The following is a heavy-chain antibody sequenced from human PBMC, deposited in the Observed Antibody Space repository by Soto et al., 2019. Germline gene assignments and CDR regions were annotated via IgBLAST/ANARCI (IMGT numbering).Heavy chain of an antibody. CDR1: GYALTELS. J-gene: IGHJ5*02. CDR2: FDPEDGET. Sequence: ASVKVSCKVSGYALTELSMHWVRQAPGKGLEWMGGFDPEDGETIYAQKFQGRVTMTEDTSTDTAYMELSSLRSEDTAVYYCATIFGGDPDVNWFDPWGQGTLVTVSS. D-gene: IGHD2-21*02. V-gene: IGHV1-24*01. CDR3: ATIFGGDPDVNWFDP.